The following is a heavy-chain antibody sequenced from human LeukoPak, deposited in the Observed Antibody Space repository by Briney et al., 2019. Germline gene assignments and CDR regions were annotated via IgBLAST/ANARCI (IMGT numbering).Heavy chain of an antibody. D-gene: IGHD1-26*01. CDR1: GGTFSSYA. CDR2: INPSGGST. Sequence: ASVKASCKASGGTFSSYAISWVRQAPGQGLEWMGIINPSGGSTSYAQKFQGRVTMTRDTSTSTVYMELSSLRSEDTAVYYCARKGAEGFDYWGQGTLVTVSS. CDR3: ARKGAEGFDY. V-gene: IGHV1-46*01. J-gene: IGHJ4*02.